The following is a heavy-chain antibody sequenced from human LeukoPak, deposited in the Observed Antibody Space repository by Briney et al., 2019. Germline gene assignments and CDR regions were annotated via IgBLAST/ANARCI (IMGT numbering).Heavy chain of an antibody. CDR3: ASYCSGGSCYFDY. Sequence: PSETLSLTCTVSGGSINSYYWSWIRQPPGKELEWIGSIYYSGSTNYNPSLKSRVTISVDTSKNQFSLKLSSVTAADMAVYYCASYCSGGSCYFDYWGQGTLVTVSS. J-gene: IGHJ4*02. V-gene: IGHV4-59*08. CDR2: IYYSGST. D-gene: IGHD2-15*01. CDR1: GGSINSYY.